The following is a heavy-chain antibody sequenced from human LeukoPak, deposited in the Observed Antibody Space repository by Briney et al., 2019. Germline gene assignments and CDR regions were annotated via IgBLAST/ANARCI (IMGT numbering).Heavy chain of an antibody. CDR3: ARHLRVSSGWFTWFDP. V-gene: IGHV4-39*01. D-gene: IGHD6-19*01. Sequence: SETLSLTCTVSGGSISSSSYYWGWIRQPPGKGLEWIGSGYYTGSTYYNPSLKSRVTISVDTSKNQFSLKLSSVTAPDTAVYYCARHLRVSSGWFTWFDPWGRGTLVTVSS. J-gene: IGHJ5*02. CDR2: GYYTGST. CDR1: GGSISSSSYY.